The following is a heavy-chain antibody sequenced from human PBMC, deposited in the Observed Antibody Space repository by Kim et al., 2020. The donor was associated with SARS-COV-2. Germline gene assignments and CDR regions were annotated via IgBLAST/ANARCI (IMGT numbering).Heavy chain of an antibody. CDR1: GFTFSSYG. J-gene: IGHJ4*02. CDR2: IWYDGSNK. Sequence: GGSLRLSCAASGFTFSSYGMHWVRQAPGKGLEWVTFIWYDGSNKYYADSVKGRFTISRDNSKNTLYLQMKSLRAEDTAVYYCARSYYDSDGYYYTLRYWGQGTLVTVSS. V-gene: IGHV3-33*01. D-gene: IGHD3-22*01. CDR3: ARSYYDSDGYYYTLRY.